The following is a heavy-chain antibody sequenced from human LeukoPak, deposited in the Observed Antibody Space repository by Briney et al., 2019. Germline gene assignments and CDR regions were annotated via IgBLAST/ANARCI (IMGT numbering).Heavy chain of an antibody. J-gene: IGHJ3*02. CDR1: GGSISSSSYY. CDR2: IYYSGST. CDR3: ARGGTRLALASFDI. D-gene: IGHD6-19*01. Sequence: SETLSLTCTVSGGSISSSSYYWGWIRQPPGKGLEWIGSIYYSGSTYYNPSLKSRVTISVDTSKNQFSLKLSSVTAADTAVYYCARGGTRLALASFDIWGQGTMVTVSS. V-gene: IGHV4-39*07.